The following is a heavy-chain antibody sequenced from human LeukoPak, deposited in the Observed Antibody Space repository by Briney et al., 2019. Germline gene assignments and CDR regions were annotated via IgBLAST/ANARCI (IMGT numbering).Heavy chain of an antibody. V-gene: IGHV4-59*08. CDR3: ARQPNEPAIAVPKRGPGNWYFDL. D-gene: IGHD6-19*01. CDR1: GDSISSYY. CDR2: IYHTGNT. Sequence: SETLSLTCTVSGDSISSYYWNWIRHFPGKGLEWIGYIYHTGNTNYNPSLKSRVSISVDTSKNQFSLKLNSVTAADTAVYYCARQPNEPAIAVPKRGPGNWYFDLWGRGTLITASS. J-gene: IGHJ2*01.